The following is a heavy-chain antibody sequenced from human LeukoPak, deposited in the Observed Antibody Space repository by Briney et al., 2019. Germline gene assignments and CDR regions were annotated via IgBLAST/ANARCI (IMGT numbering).Heavy chain of an antibody. J-gene: IGHJ4*02. Sequence: SETLSLTCAVYGGSFSGYYWSWIRQPPGKGLEWIGEIIHSGSTNYNPSLKSRVTISVDTSKNQFSLKLSSVTAADTAVYYCASASSSWSGIDYWGQGTLVTVSS. D-gene: IGHD6-13*01. CDR3: ASASSSWSGIDY. CDR1: GGSFSGYY. CDR2: IIHSGST. V-gene: IGHV4-34*12.